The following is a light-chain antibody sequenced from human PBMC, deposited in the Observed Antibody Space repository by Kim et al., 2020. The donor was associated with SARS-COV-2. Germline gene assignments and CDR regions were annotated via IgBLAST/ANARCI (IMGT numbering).Light chain of an antibody. CDR2: RDS. CDR1: NIGSKN. J-gene: IGLJ3*02. Sequence: SGALGQTARVTCRGNNIGSKNVHCYQQQPGQAPLLVIYRDSNRPSGIPERFSGSNSGNTATLTISRAQDGDEADYYCQVWDSSTAVFGGGTKVTVL. V-gene: IGLV3-9*01. CDR3: QVWDSSTAV.